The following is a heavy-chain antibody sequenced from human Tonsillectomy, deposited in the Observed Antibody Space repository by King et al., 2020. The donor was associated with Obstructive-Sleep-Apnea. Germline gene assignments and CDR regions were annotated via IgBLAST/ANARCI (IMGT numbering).Heavy chain of an antibody. CDR2: LAYDGSNK. Sequence: VQLVESGGGVVQPGGSLRLSCAASGFTFSSYGMHWFRQAPGKGLEWVAVLAYDGSNKYFADSVKGRFTISRDNSKNTLYLQMNSLRAEDTAVYYCAKDLSSSWFFDYWGQGTLVTVSS. D-gene: IGHD6-13*01. V-gene: IGHV3-30*18. CDR3: AKDLSSSWFFDY. CDR1: GFTFSSYG. J-gene: IGHJ4*02.